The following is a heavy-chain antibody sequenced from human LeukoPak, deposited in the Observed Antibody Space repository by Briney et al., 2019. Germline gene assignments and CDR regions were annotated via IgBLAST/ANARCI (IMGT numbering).Heavy chain of an antibody. J-gene: IGHJ4*02. CDR2: INPNSGGT. CDR3: ARDRDSSGWHVADY. D-gene: IGHD6-19*01. CDR1: GYTFTGYY. V-gene: IGHV1-2*02. Sequence: ASVKVSCKASGYTFTGYYMHWVRQAPGQGLEWMGWINPNSGGTNYAQKFQGRVTMTRDTSISTAYMELSRLRSDDTAVYYCARDRDSSGWHVADYWGQGTLVTVSS.